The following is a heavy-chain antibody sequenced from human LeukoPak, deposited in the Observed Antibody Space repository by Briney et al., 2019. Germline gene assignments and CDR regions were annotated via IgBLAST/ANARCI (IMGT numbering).Heavy chain of an antibody. V-gene: IGHV3-23*01. CDR2: ISGSGGST. CDR1: GFTFSSYA. CDR3: ATEIMITFGGVIVIPGDY. D-gene: IGHD3-16*02. J-gene: IGHJ4*02. Sequence: GGSLRLSCAASGFTFSSYAMSWVRQAPGKGLEWVSAISGSGGSTYYADSVKGRFTISRDNSKNMLYLQMNSLRAEDTAVYYCATEIMITFGGVIVIPGDYWGQGTLVTVSS.